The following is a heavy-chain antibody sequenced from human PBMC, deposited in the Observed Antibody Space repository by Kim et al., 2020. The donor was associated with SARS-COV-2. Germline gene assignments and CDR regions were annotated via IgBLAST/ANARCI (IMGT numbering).Heavy chain of an antibody. V-gene: IGHV3-21*01. J-gene: IGHJ6*02. D-gene: IGHD2-15*01. CDR2: ISSSSSYI. CDR1: GFTFSSYS. CDR3: ARDLCGSCYSYYYYYGMDV. Sequence: GGSLRLSCAASGFTFSSYSMNWVRQAPGKGLEWVSSISSSSSYIYYADSVKGRFTISRDNAKNSLYLQMNSLRAEDTAVYYCARDLCGSCYSYYYYYGMDVWGQGTTVTVSS.